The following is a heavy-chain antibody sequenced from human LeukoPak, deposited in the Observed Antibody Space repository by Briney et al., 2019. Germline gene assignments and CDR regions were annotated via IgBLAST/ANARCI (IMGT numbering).Heavy chain of an antibody. CDR2: IYYSGST. V-gene: IGHV4-39*01. Sequence: PSETLSLTCTVSGGSISSSCYSWGWIRQPPGKGLEWIGSIYYSGSTYYNPSLKSRVTISVDTSKNQFSLKLSSVTAADTAVYYCAIYSSPYGMDVWGQGTTVTVSS. CDR3: AIYSSPYGMDV. D-gene: IGHD2-21*01. CDR1: GGSISSSCYS. J-gene: IGHJ6*02.